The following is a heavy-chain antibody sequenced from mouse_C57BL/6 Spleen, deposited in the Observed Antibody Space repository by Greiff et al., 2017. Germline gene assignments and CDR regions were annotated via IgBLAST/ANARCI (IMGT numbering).Heavy chain of an antibody. CDR3: ARDIYYYGTRYFDV. CDR2: INYDGSST. Sequence: EVKLVESEGGLVQPGSSMKLSCTASGFTFSDYYMAWVRQVPEKGLEWVANINYDGSSTYYLDSLKSRFIISRDNAKNILYLQMSSLKSEDTATYYGARDIYYYGTRYFDVWGTGTTVTVSS. J-gene: IGHJ1*03. CDR1: GFTFSDYY. V-gene: IGHV5-16*01. D-gene: IGHD1-1*01.